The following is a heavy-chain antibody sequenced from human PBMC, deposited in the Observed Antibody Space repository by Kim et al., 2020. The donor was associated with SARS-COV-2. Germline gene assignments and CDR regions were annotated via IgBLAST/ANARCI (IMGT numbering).Heavy chain of an antibody. D-gene: IGHD3-22*01. CDR1: GFTFTNAW. CDR3: ATSPGYYDSSPFDF. V-gene: IGHV3-15*01. Sequence: GGSLRLSCAVSGFTFTNAWMTWVRQAPGKGLEWVGHIKSQTDGGTTDYVAPVKGRFSISRDDSKSTLYLQMSSLKPEDTAVYYCATSPGYYDSSPFDFWGQGTLVTVSS. CDR2: IKSQTDGGTT. J-gene: IGHJ4*02.